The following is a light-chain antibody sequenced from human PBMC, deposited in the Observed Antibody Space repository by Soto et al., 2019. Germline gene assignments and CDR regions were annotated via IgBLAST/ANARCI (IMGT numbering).Light chain of an antibody. CDR1: SSDVGGYNY. Sequence: QSALTQPASVSGSPGQSITISCTGTSSDVGGYNYVSWYQQHPGKAPKLMIYEVSNRPSGVSNRFSGSKSGNTAYLTISGLQAEDEADYYCSSYTSSSTYVFGTGTKV. CDR2: EVS. V-gene: IGLV2-14*01. CDR3: SSYTSSSTYV. J-gene: IGLJ1*01.